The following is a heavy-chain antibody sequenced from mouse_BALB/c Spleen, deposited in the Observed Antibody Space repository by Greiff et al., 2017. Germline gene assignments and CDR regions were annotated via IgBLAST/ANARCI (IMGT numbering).Heavy chain of an antibody. CDR3: ARITTVVAKRGFAY. V-gene: IGHV1-4*01. CDR1: GYTFTSYT. J-gene: IGHJ3*01. CDR2: INPSSGYT. D-gene: IGHD1-1*01. Sequence: VMLVESGAELARPGASVKMSCKASGYTFTSYTMHWVKQRPGQGLEWIGYINPSSGYTNYNQKFKDKATLTADKSSSTAYMQLSSLTSEDSAVYYCARITTVVAKRGFAYWGQGTLVTVSA.